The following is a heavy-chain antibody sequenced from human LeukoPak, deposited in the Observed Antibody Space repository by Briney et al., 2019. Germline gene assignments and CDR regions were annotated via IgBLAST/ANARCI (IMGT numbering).Heavy chain of an antibody. J-gene: IGHJ6*02. D-gene: IGHD3-10*01. CDR2: IYYSGTT. Sequence: SETLSLTCTVSGGSISSSRYYWGWIRQPPGRGLEWIGSIYYSGTTYYNPSLKSRVTISIDTSKNQFSLKLSSVTAADTAVYYCASVPNYYGSGSYTPHNYGMDVWGQGTTVTVSS. V-gene: IGHV4-39*07. CDR3: ASVPNYYGSGSYTPHNYGMDV. CDR1: GGSISSSRYY.